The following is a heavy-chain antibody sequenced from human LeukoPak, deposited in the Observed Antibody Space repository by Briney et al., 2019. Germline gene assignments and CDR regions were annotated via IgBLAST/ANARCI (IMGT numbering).Heavy chain of an antibody. D-gene: IGHD1-26*01. V-gene: IGHV3-73*01. CDR2: IDKKDKGYATAT. Sequence: GGSLTLSWAAAGFTFSGSAIHWVRQSSGKGLEWVGQIDKKDKGYATATAYAASVKGRFTISRDDSINTAYLQMKSLKTEDTALDYCTVVSGTYNWFDPWGQGTLVTVSS. J-gene: IGHJ5*02. CDR1: GFTFSGSA. CDR3: TVVSGTYNWFDP.